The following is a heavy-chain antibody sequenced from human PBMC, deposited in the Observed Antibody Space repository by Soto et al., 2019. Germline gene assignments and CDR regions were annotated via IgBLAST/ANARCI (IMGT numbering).Heavy chain of an antibody. CDR3: ARGRYALDY. Sequence: GGSLGISGAASGFTFSNYGMSWVRQAPGKGLEWVSHISGSGNTIDYADSVKGRFTISRDNAKNSLYLQMNSLRDDDTAVFYCARGRYALDYWGQGTRVTVSS. J-gene: IGHJ4*02. V-gene: IGHV3-11*01. CDR2: ISGSGNTI. D-gene: IGHD3-16*01. CDR1: GFTFSNYG.